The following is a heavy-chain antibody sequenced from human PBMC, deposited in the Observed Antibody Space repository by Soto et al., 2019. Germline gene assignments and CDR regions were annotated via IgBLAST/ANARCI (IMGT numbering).Heavy chain of an antibody. CDR2: ISGSGGST. V-gene: IGHV3-23*01. CDR3: ARGVPAGQGSTSDF. D-gene: IGHD6-19*01. Sequence: SLRVSCAASGFTFSSFAMSWVRQAPGKGLDWVSAISGSGGSTYSADSVKGRFTISRDNSKNTLYLQMSSLRAEDTAVYYCARGVPAGQGSTSDFRGQGGLVTVS. J-gene: IGHJ4*02. CDR1: GFTFSSFA.